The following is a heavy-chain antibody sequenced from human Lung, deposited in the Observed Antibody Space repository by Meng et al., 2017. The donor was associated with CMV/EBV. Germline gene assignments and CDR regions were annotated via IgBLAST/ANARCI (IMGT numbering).Heavy chain of an antibody. CDR2: ISTTSTYI. J-gene: IGHJ6*02. CDR3: AGFGVAITNGLDV. Sequence: SCAASGFTFSAYSMNWVRQAPGKGLEWVSSISTTSTYIYYADSMKGRFTISRDNAKNLLFLQMNSLSVEDTAVYYCAGFGVAITNGLDVWGQGTXVT. V-gene: IGHV3-21*01. D-gene: IGHD3-3*01. CDR1: GFTFSAYS.